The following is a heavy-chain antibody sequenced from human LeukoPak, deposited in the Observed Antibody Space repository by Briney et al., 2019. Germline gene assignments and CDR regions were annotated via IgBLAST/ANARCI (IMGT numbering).Heavy chain of an antibody. V-gene: IGHV3-74*01. CDR1: GFSFSAYW. Sequence: GGSLRLSCAGSGFSFSAYWMHWVRQAPGKGLVWVSRISSDGSSTTYADSVKGRFTISRDNAKNTLYLQMNSLRAEDTAVYYCTRGAGGYLFDYWGQGTLVTVSS. D-gene: IGHD5-12*01. J-gene: IGHJ4*02. CDR3: TRGAGGYLFDY. CDR2: ISSDGSST.